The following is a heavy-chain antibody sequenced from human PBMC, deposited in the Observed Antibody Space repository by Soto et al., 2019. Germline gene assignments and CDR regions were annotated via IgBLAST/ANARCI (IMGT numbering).Heavy chain of an antibody. D-gene: IGHD1-20*01. V-gene: IGHV4-31*03. CDR2: IYYSGST. CDR3: ARAAIGIFDY. J-gene: IGHJ4*02. Sequence: SETLSLTCTVSGGSISSGGYYWSWIRQHPGKGLEWIGYIYYSGSTYYNPSLKSRVTISVDTSKNQFSLKLSSVTAADTAVYYCARAAIGIFDYWGQGTLVTVSS. CDR1: GGSISSGGYY.